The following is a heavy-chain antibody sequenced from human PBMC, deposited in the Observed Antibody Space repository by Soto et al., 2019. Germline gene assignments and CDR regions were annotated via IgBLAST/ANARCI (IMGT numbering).Heavy chain of an antibody. V-gene: IGHV4-31*03. Sequence: VQLRESGPGLVKPSQTLSLTCTVSGGSINSGVYYWNWIRQHPGKGLEWIGYMYYSGSTYYNPFLRSRVIISADTSETDFSLKLSSVTAADAAVYFCARGYRQSGYSSSWVFDYWGQGTLVNVSS. CDR3: ARGYRQSGYSSSWVFDY. CDR1: GGSINSGVYY. J-gene: IGHJ4*02. CDR2: MYYSGST. D-gene: IGHD6-13*01.